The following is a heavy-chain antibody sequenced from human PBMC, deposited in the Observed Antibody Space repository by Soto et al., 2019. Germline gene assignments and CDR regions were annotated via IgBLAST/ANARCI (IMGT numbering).Heavy chain of an antibody. CDR1: GDSVSSNTAA. CDR2: TYYRSKWYD. CDR3: ASSWFGHKVHWFDS. J-gene: IGHJ5*01. D-gene: IGHD3-16*01. V-gene: IGHV6-1*01. Sequence: PSQTLSLTCAISGDSVSSNTAAWNWIRQSPSRGLEWLGRTYYRSKWYDDYAESVKSRITINSDTSKNQFSLHLNSVTLDDTAVYYCASSWFGHKVHWFDSWGQGTLVTVSS.